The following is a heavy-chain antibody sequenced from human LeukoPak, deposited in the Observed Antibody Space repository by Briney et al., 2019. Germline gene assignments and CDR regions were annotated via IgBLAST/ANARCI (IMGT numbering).Heavy chain of an antibody. V-gene: IGHV3-9*01. J-gene: IGHJ4*02. Sequence: GGSLRLSCAVSGFTFDEYAMHWVRRAPGKGREWVSGISWNSVGIGYADSVKGRFTISRDTAKNSMYMQMNSLRAEVTALYYCAKGYYYDSSGSHMVFDYWGQGTLVTVSS. CDR2: ISWNSVGI. CDR1: GFTFDEYA. CDR3: AKGYYYDSSGSHMVFDY. D-gene: IGHD3-22*01.